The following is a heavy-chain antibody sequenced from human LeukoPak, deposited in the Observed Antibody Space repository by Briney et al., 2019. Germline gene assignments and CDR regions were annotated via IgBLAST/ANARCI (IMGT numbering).Heavy chain of an antibody. CDR1: GGSISSTSYF. CDR2: IYYSGST. CDR3: ARDARYYESSAYSFSYFDC. Sequence: PSETLSLTCTVSGGSISSTSYFWGWIRQPPGKGLEWIGIIYYSGSTSYNPSLKSRVTISLHTSKNQFSLKLSSVTAADTAVYYCARDARYYESSAYSFSYFDCWGQGTLVTVSP. D-gene: IGHD3-22*01. J-gene: IGHJ4*02. V-gene: IGHV4-39*01.